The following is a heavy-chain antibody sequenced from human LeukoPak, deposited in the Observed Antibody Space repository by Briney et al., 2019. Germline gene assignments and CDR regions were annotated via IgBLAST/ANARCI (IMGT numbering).Heavy chain of an antibody. D-gene: IGHD6-19*01. CDR1: GYTFSTYW. CDR3: ARRLYDSGWYLDY. Sequence: GESLKISCKGSGYTFSTYWIGWVRQMPGKGLEWMGIIYPSDSDTRYSPSFQGQVTISADKSISTAYLQWSSLKASDTAMYYCARRLYDSGWYLDYWGQGTLVTVSS. CDR2: IYPSDSDT. J-gene: IGHJ4*02. V-gene: IGHV5-51*01.